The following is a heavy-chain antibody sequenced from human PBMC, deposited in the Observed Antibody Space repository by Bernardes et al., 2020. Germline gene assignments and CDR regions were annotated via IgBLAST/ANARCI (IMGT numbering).Heavy chain of an antibody. D-gene: IGHD3-22*01. CDR3: ARRITMIVSTQDAFDI. Sequence: SEALSLTCTVSGGSISSSNFYWGWIRQPPGKGLEWIGNIYYSGSTYFNPSLKSRVTISVDTSKNQFSLKLSAVTAADTAMYYCARRITMIVSTQDAFDILGQGTMVTVSS. V-gene: IGHV4-39*01. J-gene: IGHJ3*02. CDR1: GGSISSSNFY. CDR2: IYYSGST.